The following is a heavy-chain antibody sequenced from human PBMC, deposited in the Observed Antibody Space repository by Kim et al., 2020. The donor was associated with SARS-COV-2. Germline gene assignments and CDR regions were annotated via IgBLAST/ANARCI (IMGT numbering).Heavy chain of an antibody. J-gene: IGHJ4*02. Sequence: SETLSLTCTVSGGSISSSSYYWGWIRQPPGKGLEWIGSIYYICSTYYNPSLKSRVTISVDTSKNQFSLKLSSVTAADTSVYYFASYFGEWIDYWGQGTLVTVSS. D-gene: IGHD3-10*01. CDR2: IYYICST. CDR1: GGSISSSSYY. CDR3: ASYFGEWIDY. V-gene: IGHV4-39*07.